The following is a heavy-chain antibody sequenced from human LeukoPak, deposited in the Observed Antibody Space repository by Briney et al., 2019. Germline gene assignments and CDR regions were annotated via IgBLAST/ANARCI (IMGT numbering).Heavy chain of an antibody. V-gene: IGHV4-61*02. CDR2: IYTSGST. D-gene: IGHD6-13*01. Sequence: SDTLSLTCTVSGGSISSGSYYWRWIRQPAGKGLEWIGRIYTSGSTNYNPSLKSRVTISVDTSKNQFSLKLSSVTAADTAVYYCAREAYSSSWYRFWDYWGQGTLVTVSS. CDR3: AREAYSSSWYRFWDY. CDR1: GGSISSGSYY. J-gene: IGHJ4*02.